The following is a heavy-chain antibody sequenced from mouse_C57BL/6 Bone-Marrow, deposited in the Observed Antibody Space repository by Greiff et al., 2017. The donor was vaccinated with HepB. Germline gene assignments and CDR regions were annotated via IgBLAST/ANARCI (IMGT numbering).Heavy chain of an antibody. J-gene: IGHJ2*01. CDR2: IDPSDSYT. V-gene: IGHV1-69*01. CDR3: ARGYYPDY. CDR1: GYTFTSYW. Sequence: QVQLQQSGAELVMPGASVKLSCKASGYTFTSYWMHWVKQRPGQGLEWIGEIDPSDSYTNYNQKFKGKSTLTVDKSSSTAYMQLSSLTSEDSAVYYCARGYYPDYWGQGTTLTVSS.